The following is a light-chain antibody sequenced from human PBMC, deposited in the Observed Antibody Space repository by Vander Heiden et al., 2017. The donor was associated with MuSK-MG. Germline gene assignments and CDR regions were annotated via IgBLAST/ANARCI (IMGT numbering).Light chain of an antibody. CDR3: QQYGSSPCT. CDR1: QRVSSSY. J-gene: IGKJ3*01. Sequence: EIVLTKSPGTLSLSPGERATLSCRASQRVSSSYLAWDQQKPGQAPRLLIYGASSRATGIPDRFSGSGSGTDFTLTISRLEPEDFAVYYCQQYGSSPCTFGPGTKVDIK. CDR2: GAS. V-gene: IGKV3-20*01.